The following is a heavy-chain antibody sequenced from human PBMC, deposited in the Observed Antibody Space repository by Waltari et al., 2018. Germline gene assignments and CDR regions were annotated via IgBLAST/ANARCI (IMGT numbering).Heavy chain of an antibody. V-gene: IGHV3-53*02. CDR1: GFTVSNNF. CDR3: ARKTDSGGSGGF. D-gene: IGHD3-22*01. J-gene: IGHJ4*02. CDR2: IYSRGDT. Sequence: EVQLVETGGGLIQPGGSLRLSCAAPGFTVSNNFMSWLRQAPGKGLEWVALIYSRGDTYHADSVKGRFTISRDNSQNTLYLQMNSLRVEDTAVYFCARKTDSGGSGGFWGQGTRVTVSS.